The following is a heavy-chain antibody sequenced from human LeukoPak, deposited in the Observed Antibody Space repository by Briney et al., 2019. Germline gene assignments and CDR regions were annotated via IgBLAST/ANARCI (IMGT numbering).Heavy chain of an antibody. J-gene: IGHJ4*02. D-gene: IGHD3-22*01. CDR2: IWYDGSNK. V-gene: IGHV3-33*01. CDR3: ARARDNYDNSGFSALEY. CDR1: GFIFSYYG. Sequence: GGSLRLSCAASGFIFSYYGMHWVRQAPGKGLEWVAVIWYDGSNKNYADSVKGRFTISRDNSMNTLYLQMNSLRGEDTALYYCARARDNYDNSGFSALEYWGQGTLVTVSS.